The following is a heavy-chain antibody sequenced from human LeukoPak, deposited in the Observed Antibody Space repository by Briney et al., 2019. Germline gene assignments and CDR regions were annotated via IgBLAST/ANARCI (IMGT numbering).Heavy chain of an antibody. CDR1: GFTFSTSE. Sequence: PGGSLRLSCVASGFTFSTSEMNWVRQAPGKGLAWISYISSRGRTIFYADSVKGRFIISRDNAKNSLYLQMNSLRAEDTAVYYCARDSGGHNYALDGFDIWGQGTMVTVSS. CDR3: ARDSGGHNYALDGFDI. D-gene: IGHD5-24*01. J-gene: IGHJ3*02. V-gene: IGHV3-48*03. CDR2: ISSRGRTI.